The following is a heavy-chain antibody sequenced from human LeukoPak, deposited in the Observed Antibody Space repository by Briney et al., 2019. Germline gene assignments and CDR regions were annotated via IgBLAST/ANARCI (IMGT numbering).Heavy chain of an antibody. CDR2: IYSDNT. D-gene: IGHD2-15*01. J-gene: IGHJ6*03. Sequence: GGSLRLSCAASGFTFSSYWMSWVRQAPGKGLEWVSFIYSDNTHYSDSVKGRFTISRDNSKNTLYLQMNSLRAEDTAVYYCARTTEGYCRGRSCYSYYYYMDVWGKGTTVTVSS. CDR1: GFTFSSYW. V-gene: IGHV3-53*01. CDR3: ARTTEGYCRGRSCYSYYYYMDV.